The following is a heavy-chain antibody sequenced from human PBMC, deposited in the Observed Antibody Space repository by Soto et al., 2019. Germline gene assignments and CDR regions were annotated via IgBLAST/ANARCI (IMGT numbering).Heavy chain of an antibody. J-gene: IGHJ4*02. V-gene: IGHV3-20*04. Sequence: GGSLRLSCAASGFTFDDYGISWGRPAPGKGLEWVSGINTDGRSAGYADSMKGRFTISRDNAKNSLYLQMNSLRAEDTALYFCARAPGYYGDFFDYWGQGTLVTVSS. D-gene: IGHD4-17*01. CDR2: INTDGRSA. CDR3: ARAPGYYGDFFDY. CDR1: GFTFDDYG.